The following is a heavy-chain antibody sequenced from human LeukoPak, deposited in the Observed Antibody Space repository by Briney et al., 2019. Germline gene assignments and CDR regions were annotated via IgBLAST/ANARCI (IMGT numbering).Heavy chain of an antibody. Sequence: GGSLRLSCEGSGFIFSRYSLNWVRQAPGKGLEWLSYISSGGSTMLYADSVKGRFTISRDNAKNFLYLQMNSLRDDDTAVYYCARDDIWGQGTMVTVSS. V-gene: IGHV3-48*02. CDR1: GFIFSRYS. CDR2: ISSGGSTM. J-gene: IGHJ3*02. CDR3: ARDDI.